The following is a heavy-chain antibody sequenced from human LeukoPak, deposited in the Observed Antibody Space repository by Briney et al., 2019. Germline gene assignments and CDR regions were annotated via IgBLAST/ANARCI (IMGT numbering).Heavy chain of an antibody. CDR3: ARDRYDFWSGYYAPRELDAFDI. CDR2: ISGSGGST. CDR1: GFDFSNYA. V-gene: IGHV3-23*01. J-gene: IGHJ3*02. Sequence: GGSLRLSCAASGFDFSNYAMNWVRQAPGKGLEWVSAISGSGGSTYYADSVKGRFTISRDNSKNTLYLQMNSLRAEDTAVYYCARDRYDFWSGYYAPRELDAFDIWGQGTMVTVSS. D-gene: IGHD3-3*01.